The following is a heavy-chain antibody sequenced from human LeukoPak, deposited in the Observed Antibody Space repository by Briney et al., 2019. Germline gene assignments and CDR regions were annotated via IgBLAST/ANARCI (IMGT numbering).Heavy chain of an antibody. CDR1: GYTFTGYY. J-gene: IGHJ5*02. D-gene: IGHD5-18*01. V-gene: IGHV1-2*02. Sequence: EASVKVSCKASGYTFTGYYMHWVRQAPGQGLEWMGWINPNSGGTNYAQKFQGRVTMTRDTSISTAYMELSRLRSDDTAVYYCARMAPRIQLWLQGGWFDPWGQGTLVTVSS. CDR2: INPNSGGT. CDR3: ARMAPRIQLWLQGGWFDP.